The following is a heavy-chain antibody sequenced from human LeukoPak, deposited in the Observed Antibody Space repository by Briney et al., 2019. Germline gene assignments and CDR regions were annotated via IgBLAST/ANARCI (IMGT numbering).Heavy chain of an antibody. CDR3: ARDIGYYYGSGVGGMDV. D-gene: IGHD3-10*01. V-gene: IGHV4-30-4*01. CDR2: IYYSGST. Sequence: PSETLFLTCTVSGGSISSGDYYWSWIRQPPGKGLEWVGYIYYSGSTYYNPSLKSRVTISVDTSKNQFSLKLSSVTAADTAVYYCARDIGYYYGSGVGGMDVWGQGTTVTVSS. CDR1: GGSISSGDYY. J-gene: IGHJ6*02.